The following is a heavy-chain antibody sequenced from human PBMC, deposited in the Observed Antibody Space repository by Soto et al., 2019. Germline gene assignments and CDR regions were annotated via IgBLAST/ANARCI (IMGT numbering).Heavy chain of an antibody. D-gene: IGHD3-3*01. J-gene: IGHJ4*02. V-gene: IGHV3-7*03. CDR2: IKEDGSAA. CDR1: EFSISPYW. CDR3: AKRPRGFFGVANHITYYFDY. Sequence: EVQLVESGGDLVQPGGSLRLSCVASEFSISPYWMSWVRQAPGKGLEWVANIKEDGSAARYVDSARDRFLISRDNTKNSLYLQMNSLRAEDTAVYYCAKRPRGFFGVANHITYYFDYWGQGTLVTVSS.